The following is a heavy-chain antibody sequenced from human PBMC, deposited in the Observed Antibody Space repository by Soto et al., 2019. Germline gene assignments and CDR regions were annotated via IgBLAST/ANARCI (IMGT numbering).Heavy chain of an antibody. CDR1: GYTFTSYG. D-gene: IGHD5-18*01. V-gene: IGHV1-18*01. CDR3: ASSLLVGYGLEGESD. CDR2: ISAYNGNT. Sequence: QVQLVQSGAEVKKPGASVKVSCKASGYTFTSYGISWVRQAPGHGLEWMGWISAYNGNTNYAQKLQGRVTMTTDTSTSTAYMELRSLRSDDTDVYYCASSLLVGYGLEGESDWGQGTLVTVSS. J-gene: IGHJ4*02.